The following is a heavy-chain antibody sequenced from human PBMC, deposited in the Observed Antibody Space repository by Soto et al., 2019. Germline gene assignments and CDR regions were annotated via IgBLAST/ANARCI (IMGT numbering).Heavy chain of an antibody. J-gene: IGHJ4*02. Sequence: EVQSLDSGGHWVQPGGSLRLSCTASGFTFSTYAMNWVRQAPGRRLEWVSSIISNGIYTWYADSVKGRFTISRDNSKNTLYRQMSSLRVHDPAVDYCAKGSRERCIGATCSPFDSWGLGTLVVVSS. CDR1: GFTFSTYA. CDR3: AKGSRERCIGATCSPFDS. D-gene: IGHD2-15*01. V-gene: IGHV3-23*01. CDR2: IISNGIYT.